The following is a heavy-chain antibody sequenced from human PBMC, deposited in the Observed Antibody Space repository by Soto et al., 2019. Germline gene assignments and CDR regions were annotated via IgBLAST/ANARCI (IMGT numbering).Heavy chain of an antibody. D-gene: IGHD2-8*01. V-gene: IGHV1-69*13. CDR3: ACTVSNYYYYGMDV. J-gene: IGHJ6*02. Sequence: SVKVSCKASGGTFSSYAISWVRQAPGQGLEWMGGIIPIFGTADYAQKFQGRVTITADESTSTAYMELSSLRSEDTAVYYCACTVSNYYYYGMDVWGQGTTVTVS. CDR1: GGTFSSYA. CDR2: IIPIFGTA.